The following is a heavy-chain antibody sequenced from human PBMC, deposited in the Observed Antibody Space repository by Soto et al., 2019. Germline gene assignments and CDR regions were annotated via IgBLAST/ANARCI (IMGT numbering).Heavy chain of an antibody. V-gene: IGHV3-64D*08. CDR2: ISSNGGST. CDR1: GFTFSSYA. D-gene: IGHD5-18*01. J-gene: IGHJ3*02. Sequence: GGSLRLSCSASGFTFSSYAMHWVRQAPGKGLEYVSAISSNGGSTYYADSVKGRFTISRDNSKNTLYLQMSSLRAEDTAVYYCVKEFNSYGDDAFDIWGQGTMVTVSS. CDR3: VKEFNSYGDDAFDI.